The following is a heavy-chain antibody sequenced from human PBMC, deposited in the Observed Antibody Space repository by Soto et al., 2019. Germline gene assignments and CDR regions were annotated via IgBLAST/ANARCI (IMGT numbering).Heavy chain of an antibody. J-gene: IGHJ4*02. CDR3: AREGNLGRWLQPLDF. D-gene: IGHD5-12*01. CDR2: IYYGGSI. V-gene: IGHV4-59*01. CDR1: GCSISSGY. Sequence: SETLSLTCTVSGCSISSGYWTWIRQPPGKGLEWIGYIYYGGSINYNPSLKSRVIISVDTAKNQFSLRLSSVTAADTAKYFCAREGNLGRWLQPLDFWGQGTLVTVSS.